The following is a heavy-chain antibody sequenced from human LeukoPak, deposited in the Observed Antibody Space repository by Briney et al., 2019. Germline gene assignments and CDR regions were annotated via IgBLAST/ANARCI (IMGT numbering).Heavy chain of an antibody. CDR1: GFTFSSYG. V-gene: IGHV3-30*18. CDR2: ISYDGSNK. J-gene: IGHJ4*02. CDR3: AKGAIYYD. D-gene: IGHD3-22*01. Sequence: GGSLRPSCAASGFTFSSYGMHWVRQAPGKGLEWVAVISYDGSNKYYADSVKGRFTISRDNSKNTLYLQMNSLRAEDTAAYYCAKGAIYYDWGQGTLVTVSS.